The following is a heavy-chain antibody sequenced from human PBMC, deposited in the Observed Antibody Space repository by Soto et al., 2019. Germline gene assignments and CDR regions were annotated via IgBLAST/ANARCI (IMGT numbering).Heavy chain of an antibody. Sequence: SETLSLTCTVSGGSISSGGYYWSWIRQHPGKGLEWIGYIYYSGSTYYNPSIKSRVTISVDTSKNQFSMKLSSVTAADTAVYYCARGLRRSGYPAYWGQGTMVTV. CDR3: ARGLRRSGYPAY. CDR1: GGSISSGGYY. J-gene: IGHJ4*02. CDR2: IYYSGST. V-gene: IGHV4-31*03. D-gene: IGHD3-22*01.